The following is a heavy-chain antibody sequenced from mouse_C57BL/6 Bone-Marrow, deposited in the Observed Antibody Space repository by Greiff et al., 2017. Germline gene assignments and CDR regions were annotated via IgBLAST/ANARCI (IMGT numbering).Heavy chain of an antibody. Sequence: VQLQQSGPELVKPGASVKIPCKASGYTFTDYNMDWVKQSHGKSLEWIGDINPNNGGTIYNQKFKGKATLTVDKSSSTAYMELRSLTSEDTAVYYCARKAYYSSYWYFDVWGTGTTVTVSS. CDR3: ARKAYYSSYWYFDV. CDR2: INPNNGGT. J-gene: IGHJ1*03. D-gene: IGHD2-5*01. V-gene: IGHV1-18*01. CDR1: GYTFTDYN.